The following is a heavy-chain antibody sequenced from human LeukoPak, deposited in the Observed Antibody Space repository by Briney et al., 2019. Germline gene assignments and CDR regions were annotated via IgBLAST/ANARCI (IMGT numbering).Heavy chain of an antibody. D-gene: IGHD3-3*01. CDR1: GGSFSGYY. CDR3: ARSWSGYYRG. J-gene: IGHJ4*02. Sequence: PSETLSLARAVYGGSFSGYYWSWIRQPPGKGLEWIGEINHSGSTNYNPSLKSRVTISVDTSKNQLSLKLSSVTAADTAVYYCARSWSGYYRGWGQGTLVTVSS. CDR2: INHSGST. V-gene: IGHV4-34*01.